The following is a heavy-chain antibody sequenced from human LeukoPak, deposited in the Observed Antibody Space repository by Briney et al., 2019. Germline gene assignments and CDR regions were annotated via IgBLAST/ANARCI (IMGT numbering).Heavy chain of an antibody. J-gene: IGHJ5*02. CDR3: ARGPATMSSLRWFDP. CDR2: INPNSGDT. V-gene: IGHV1-2*02. D-gene: IGHD5-12*01. Sequence: ASVKVSCKTSGYTFTGYYIHWVRQAPGQGLEWMGWINPNSGDTNYAQKFQGRVTMTRDTSISTAYMELSRLRSDDTAAYYCARGPATMSSLRWFDPWGQGTLVTVSS. CDR1: GYTFTGYY.